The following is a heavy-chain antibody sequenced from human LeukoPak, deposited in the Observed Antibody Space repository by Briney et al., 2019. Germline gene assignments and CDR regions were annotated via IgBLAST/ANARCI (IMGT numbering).Heavy chain of an antibody. CDR2: IRSDGSDK. CDR3: AEAPVTSCRGAYCYPFDY. J-gene: IGHJ4*02. CDR1: GFSFRDYG. V-gene: IGHV3-30*02. Sequence: PWGSLRLSCAASGFSFRDYGMHWVRRTPGKGLEWVAFIRSDGSDKYYADSVRGRFTISRDSSKNTLYLQMNSLRAEDAAVYYCAEAPVTSCRGAYCYPFDYWGQGTLVTVSS. D-gene: IGHD2-21*01.